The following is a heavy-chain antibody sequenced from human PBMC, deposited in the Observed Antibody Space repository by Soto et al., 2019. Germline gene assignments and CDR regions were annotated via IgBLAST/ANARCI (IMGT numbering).Heavy chain of an antibody. Sequence: GGSLRLSCAASGFTFSSYSMNWVRQAPGKGLEWVSSISSSSSYIYYADSVKGRFTISRDNAKNSLYLQMNSLRAEDTAVYYCAREFDMVRGVIVYFDYWGQGTLVTVSS. V-gene: IGHV3-21*01. CDR2: ISSSSSYI. D-gene: IGHD3-10*01. CDR3: AREFDMVRGVIVYFDY. J-gene: IGHJ4*02. CDR1: GFTFSSYS.